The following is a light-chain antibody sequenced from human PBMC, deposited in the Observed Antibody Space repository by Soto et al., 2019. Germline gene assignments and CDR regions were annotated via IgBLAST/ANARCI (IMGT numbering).Light chain of an antibody. V-gene: IGLV2-14*01. J-gene: IGLJ2*01. CDR2: EVS. Sequence: QSVLTQPASVSGSPGQSITISCTGTSSDVGGYNYVSWYQQHPGKAPKLMIYEVSNWPSGVSNRFSGSKSGNTASLTISGLQAEDEPDYYCSSYTSSSTLVVFGGGTKLTVL. CDR3: SSYTSSSTLVV. CDR1: SSDVGGYNY.